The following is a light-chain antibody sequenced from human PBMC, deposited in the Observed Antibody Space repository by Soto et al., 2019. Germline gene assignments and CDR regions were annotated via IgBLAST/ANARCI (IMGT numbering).Light chain of an antibody. CDR2: GNI. V-gene: IGLV1-40*01. CDR3: HSYDSSLSGYV. Sequence: QAVVTQPPSVSGVPGQRVTISCTGSSSNIGAGYDVHWYQQLPGIAPKLFIYGNIIRPSGVPDRFSGSKSGTSASLAIAGLQAEDEAYYYCHSYDSSLSGYVFGTGTKHTVL. CDR1: SSNIGAGYD. J-gene: IGLJ1*01.